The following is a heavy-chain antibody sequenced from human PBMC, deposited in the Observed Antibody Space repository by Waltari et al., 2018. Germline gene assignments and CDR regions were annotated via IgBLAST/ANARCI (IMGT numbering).Heavy chain of an antibody. CDR3: ARGVVQYLFYYYGSGKLFDY. CDR2: INQSGTT. D-gene: IGHD3-10*01. Sequence: QVQLQQWGAGLLKPSETLSLTCAVYGGSFSGYYWSWIRKPPGKGLEVIGEINQSGTTNYHPSLKSRVTRSVEPSKNQFSLKLSAVTAADPAVYYCARGVVQYLFYYYGSGKLFDYWGQGTLVTVSS. CDR1: GGSFSGYY. V-gene: IGHV4-34*01. J-gene: IGHJ4*02.